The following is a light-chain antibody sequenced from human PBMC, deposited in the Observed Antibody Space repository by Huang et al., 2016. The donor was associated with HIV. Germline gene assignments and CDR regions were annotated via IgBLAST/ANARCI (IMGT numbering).Light chain of an antibody. CDR2: DAS. J-gene: IGKJ1*01. V-gene: IGKV1-33*01. Sequence: DIQMTQSPSSLSASVGDRVTITCQASQDISNYLNWYQQKPGQAPKLLIYDASHLETGVSSRLSGSGAGTDFTFTISSLQPEDIATYYCQHYDNLRTFGQGTKVEIK. CDR1: QDISNY. CDR3: QHYDNLRT.